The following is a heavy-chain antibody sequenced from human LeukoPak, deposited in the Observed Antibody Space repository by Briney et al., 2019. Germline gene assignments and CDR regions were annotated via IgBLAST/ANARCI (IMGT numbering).Heavy chain of an antibody. CDR1: GDSISTYY. CDR3: ARHPRRYSTTYYFDY. V-gene: IGHV4-59*08. J-gene: IGHJ4*02. Sequence: SETLSLTCTVSGDSISTYYWSWVQQPPGKGLEWIGYIYYSGGTNYNPSLKSRVTISVDTSKNQFSLKLSSVTAADTAVYYCARHPRRYSTTYYFDYWGQGTLVTVSS. D-gene: IGHD2-2*01. CDR2: IYYSGGT.